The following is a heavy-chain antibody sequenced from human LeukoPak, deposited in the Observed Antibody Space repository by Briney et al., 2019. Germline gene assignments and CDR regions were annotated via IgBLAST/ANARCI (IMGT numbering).Heavy chain of an antibody. D-gene: IGHD2-15*01. CDR3: AKDGEQDIVVVVAADDDAFDI. J-gene: IGHJ3*02. CDR2: ISNGGTNT. Sequence: GGSLRLSCAASGFTFSNYGMTWVRQAPGRGLEWVSGISNGGTNTYYTDSVKGRFTISRDNSKNTLYLQMNSLRAEDTAVYYCAKDGEQDIVVVVAADDDAFDIWGQGTMVTVSS. V-gene: IGHV3-23*01. CDR1: GFTFSNYG.